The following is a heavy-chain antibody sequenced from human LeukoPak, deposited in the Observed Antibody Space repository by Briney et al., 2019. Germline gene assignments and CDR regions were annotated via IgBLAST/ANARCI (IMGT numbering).Heavy chain of an antibody. Sequence: SETLSLTCAVSGYPLSNGYYWGWIRQPPGKGLEWIGSIYYSGNTYDDPSLKSRVTISLDTSKNQFSLRLSSVTASDTAVYYCARHRLFDTTGYYYDFDYWGQGTLVTVSS. CDR2: IYYSGNT. D-gene: IGHD3-22*01. CDR1: GYPLSNGYY. V-gene: IGHV4-38-2*01. J-gene: IGHJ4*02. CDR3: ARHRLFDTTGYYYDFDY.